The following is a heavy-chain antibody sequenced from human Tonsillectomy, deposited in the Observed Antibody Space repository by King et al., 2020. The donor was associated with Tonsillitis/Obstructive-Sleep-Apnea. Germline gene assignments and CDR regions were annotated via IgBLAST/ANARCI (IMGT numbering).Heavy chain of an antibody. CDR3: ARGWSIAARRGRPDDAFDI. CDR1: GGSFSGYY. J-gene: IGHJ3*02. CDR2: INHSGST. V-gene: IGHV4-34*01. Sequence: VQLQQWGAGLLKPSETLSLTCAVYGGSFSGYYWSWIRQPPGKGLEWIGEINHSGSTNYNPSLKSRVTISVDTSKNQFSLKLSSVTAADTAVYYCARGWSIAARRGRPDDAFDIWGQGTMVTVSS. D-gene: IGHD6-6*01.